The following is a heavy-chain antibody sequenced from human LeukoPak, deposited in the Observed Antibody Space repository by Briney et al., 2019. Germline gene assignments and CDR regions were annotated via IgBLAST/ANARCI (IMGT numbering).Heavy chain of an antibody. V-gene: IGHV6-1*01. D-gene: IGHD1-26*01. CDR1: GDSVSSNSAA. CDR3: ARGKGGMIDN. CDR2: TYYRSKWYN. Sequence: SQTLSLTCGISGDSVSSNSAAWNWIRQSSSRGLEWLGRTYYRSKWYNGYAASVKSRITINPDTSKNQFSLQLNSVTPEDTAVYYCARGKGGMIDNWGQGILVTVSS. J-gene: IGHJ4*02.